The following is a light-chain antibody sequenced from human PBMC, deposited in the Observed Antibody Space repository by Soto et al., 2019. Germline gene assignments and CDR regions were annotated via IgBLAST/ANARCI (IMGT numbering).Light chain of an antibody. CDR3: QQYGTSPAT. J-gene: IGKJ1*01. CDR1: QTVSSNF. V-gene: IGKV3-20*01. CDR2: GAS. Sequence: ILLTQSPATLSVSPGDRATLSCSASQTVSSNFLAWYQQRPAQAPRLLIHGASTRATGITDRFSGSVSGTDFTLIISGLEPEDFAVYYCQQYGTSPATFGQGTKVDIK.